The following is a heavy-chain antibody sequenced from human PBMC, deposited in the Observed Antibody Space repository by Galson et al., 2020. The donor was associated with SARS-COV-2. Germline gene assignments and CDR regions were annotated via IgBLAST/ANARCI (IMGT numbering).Heavy chain of an antibody. CDR3: ARLPPDYFDSGGTYIDY. V-gene: IGHV4-39*01. CDR1: GASFSRSTFY. Sequence: SDTLSLTCPVPGASFSRSTFYWRWNRQPPGKALEWIGSIHSGGSAYYNPSIQSRVSISVDTSNNQFSLRLSSVTATDTAVYFCARLPPDYFDSGGTYIDYWGQGTLVTVSS. CDR2: IHSGGSA. D-gene: IGHD3-22*01. J-gene: IGHJ4*02.